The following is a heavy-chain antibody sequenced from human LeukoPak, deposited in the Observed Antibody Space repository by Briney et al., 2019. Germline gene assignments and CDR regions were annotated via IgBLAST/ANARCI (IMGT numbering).Heavy chain of an antibody. CDR1: GFTFSSYW. J-gene: IGHJ3*02. Sequence: GRSLRLSCAASGFTFSSYWMHWVRQAPGKGLVWVSRLNSDGSTTTYADSVKGRFTSSRDNAKNTLYLQMSSLRAEDTAVYYCTRAGVTFDIWGQGTVVTVSS. D-gene: IGHD2-8*01. CDR3: TRAGVTFDI. CDR2: LNSDGSTT. V-gene: IGHV3-74*01.